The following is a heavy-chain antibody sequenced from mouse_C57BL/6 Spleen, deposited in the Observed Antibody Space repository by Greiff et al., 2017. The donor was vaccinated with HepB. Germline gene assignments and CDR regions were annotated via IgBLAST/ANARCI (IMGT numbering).Heavy chain of an antibody. CDR2: ISYDGSN. CDR1: GYSITSGYY. D-gene: IGHD2-4*01. CDR3: ARGGYDYDVNGYFDV. J-gene: IGHJ1*03. Sequence: EVQLVESGPGLVKPSQSLSLTCSVTGYSITSGYYWNWIRQFPGNKLEWMGYISYDGSNNYNPSLKNRISITRDTSKNQFFLKLNSVTTEDTATDYCARGGYDYDVNGYFDVWGTGTTVTVSA. V-gene: IGHV3-6*01.